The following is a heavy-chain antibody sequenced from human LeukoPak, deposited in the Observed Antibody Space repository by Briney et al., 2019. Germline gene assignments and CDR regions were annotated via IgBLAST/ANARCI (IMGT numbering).Heavy chain of an antibody. Sequence: PGGSLRLSCAASGFTFCRYTISGVPHAPGEGLECFSAFCEWGGSTSYADSVKRRFTISRDNSKNTLYLHMHSLRAEDTAVYYCAKDARVYSYGYPYYFVYWGQGTLVTVSS. V-gene: IGHV3-23*01. CDR2: FCEWGGST. CDR3: AKDARVYSYGYPYYFVY. J-gene: IGHJ4*02. CDR1: GFTFCRYT. D-gene: IGHD5-18*01.